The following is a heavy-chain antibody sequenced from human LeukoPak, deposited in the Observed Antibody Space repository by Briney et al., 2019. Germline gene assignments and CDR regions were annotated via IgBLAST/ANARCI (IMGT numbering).Heavy chain of an antibody. D-gene: IGHD4-17*01. CDR1: GYTLIELS. CDR3: ATDLGRTMTTVPNEWGAFDI. J-gene: IGHJ3*02. Sequence: GASVKVSCKVSGYTLIELSMHWVRQAPGKGLEWMGGFDPEDGETIYAQKFQGRVTMTEDTSTDTAYMELSSLRSEDTAVYYCATDLGRTMTTVPNEWGAFDIWGQGTMVTVSS. CDR2: FDPEDGET. V-gene: IGHV1-24*01.